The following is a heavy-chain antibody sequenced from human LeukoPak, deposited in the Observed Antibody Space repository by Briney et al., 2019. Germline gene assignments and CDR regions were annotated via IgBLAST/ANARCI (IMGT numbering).Heavy chain of an antibody. CDR3: ARGITGTKSYFDY. D-gene: IGHD1-7*01. CDR2: IGGSGGST. V-gene: IGHV3-23*01. J-gene: IGHJ4*02. Sequence: GGSLRLSCAASGSTFSSYAMSWVRQAPGKGLEWVSAIGGSGGSTYYADSVKGRFTISRDNPKNTLYLQMNSLRAEDTAVYYCARGITGTKSYFDYWGQGALVTVSS. CDR1: GSTFSSYA.